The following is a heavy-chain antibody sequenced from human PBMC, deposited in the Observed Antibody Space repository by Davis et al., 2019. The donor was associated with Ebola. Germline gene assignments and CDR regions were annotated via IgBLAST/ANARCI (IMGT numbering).Heavy chain of an antibody. CDR2: IYYSGST. J-gene: IGHJ4*02. D-gene: IGHD2-2*02. V-gene: IGHV4-30-4*08. Sequence: SETLSLTCTVSGASVSSVDYYWNWIRQPPGKGLEWIGYIYYSGSTYYNPSLKSRLIILVDTSKNQFSLRLTSVTAADTAVYYCARGYCSSTSCYTFFDNWGQGTLVTVSS. CDR1: GASVSSVDYY. CDR3: ARGYCSSTSCYTFFDN.